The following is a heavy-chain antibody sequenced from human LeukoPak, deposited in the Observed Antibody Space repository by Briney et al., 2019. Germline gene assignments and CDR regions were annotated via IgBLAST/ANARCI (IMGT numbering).Heavy chain of an antibody. CDR2: ISGSGGST. V-gene: IGHV3-23*01. D-gene: IGHD5-18*01. Sequence: GGSLRLSCVVSGFTFSSYAMSWVRQAPGKGLEWVSDISGSGGSTYYADSVKGRFTISRDNSKNTMYLQMNSLRAEDTAVYYCAKRIQSAMAMGYWGQGTLVTVSS. CDR1: GFTFSSYA. CDR3: AKRIQSAMAMGY. J-gene: IGHJ4*02.